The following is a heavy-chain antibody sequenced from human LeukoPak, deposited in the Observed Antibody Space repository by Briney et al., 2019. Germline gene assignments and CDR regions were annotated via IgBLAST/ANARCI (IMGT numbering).Heavy chain of an antibody. CDR2: IYHSAST. CDR1: GYSISSGYD. CDR3: ARVLGGTFDY. V-gene: IGHV4-38-2*01. Sequence: SETLSLTCAASGYSISSGYDWGWIRQPPGKRLERIGSIYHSASTYYNPSLKYPVTISVDTSKDQFYLKLSSVTAADTAVYYCARVLGGTFDYWGQGTLVTVSS. J-gene: IGHJ4*02. D-gene: IGHD4/OR15-4a*01.